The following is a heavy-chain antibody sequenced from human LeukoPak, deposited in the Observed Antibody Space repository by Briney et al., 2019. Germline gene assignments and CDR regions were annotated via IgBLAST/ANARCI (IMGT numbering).Heavy chain of an antibody. CDR2: IKQDGSEK. CDR1: GFTFSSYW. CDR3: AREAPGAGSFDY. D-gene: IGHD1-26*01. J-gene: IGHJ4*02. V-gene: IGHV3-7*01. Sequence: PGGSLRLSCAASGFTFSSYWRSWVRQAPGKGLEWVANIKQDGSEKYYVDSVKGRFTISRDNAKNSLYLQMNSLRAEDTAVYYCAREAPGAGSFDYWGQGTLVTVSS.